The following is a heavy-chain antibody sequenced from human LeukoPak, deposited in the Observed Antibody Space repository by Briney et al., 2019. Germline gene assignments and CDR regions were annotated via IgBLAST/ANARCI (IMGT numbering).Heavy chain of an antibody. Sequence: GSLRLSCAASGFTFSSYAMSWVRQAPGKGLEWVSVISGNGGSTHYADSVKGRFTISRDNSKNTLYLQMNSLRGEDTAIYYCAKAFGHSSDWRFDHWGQGTLVTVSA. CDR2: ISGNGGST. V-gene: IGHV3-23*01. CDR3: AKAFGHSSDWRFDH. D-gene: IGHD6-19*01. CDR1: GFTFSSYA. J-gene: IGHJ4*02.